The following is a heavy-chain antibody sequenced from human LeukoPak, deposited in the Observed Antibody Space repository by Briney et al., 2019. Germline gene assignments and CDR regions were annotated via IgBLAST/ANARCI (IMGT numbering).Heavy chain of an antibody. CDR1: GFTVSSNY. D-gene: IGHD5-24*01. CDR3: ARGRRDGYNYDWFDP. J-gene: IGHJ5*02. Sequence: GGSLRLSCAASGFTVSSNYMSWVRQAPGKGLEWVSVIYSGGSTYYADSVKGRFTISRDNSKNTLYLQMNSLRAEDMAVYYCARGRRDGYNYDWFDPWGQGTLVTVSS. V-gene: IGHV3-66*01. CDR2: IYSGGST.